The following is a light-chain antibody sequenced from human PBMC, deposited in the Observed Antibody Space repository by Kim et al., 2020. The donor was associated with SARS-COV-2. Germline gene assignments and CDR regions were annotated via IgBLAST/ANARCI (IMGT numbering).Light chain of an antibody. CDR2: RNT. Sequence: TFCCYRSSSNIGNNYIYWYQQFPXTAPKLLIYRNTLRPSGVPDRFSGSKSGTSASLAISGLRSEDXATYYCEVWDDSLSGVVFGGGTQLTVL. V-gene: IGLV1-47*01. J-gene: IGLJ2*01. CDR1: SSNIGNNY. CDR3: EVWDDSLSGVV.